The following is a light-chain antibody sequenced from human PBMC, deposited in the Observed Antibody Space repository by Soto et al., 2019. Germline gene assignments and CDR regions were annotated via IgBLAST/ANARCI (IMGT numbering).Light chain of an antibody. CDR3: SSYTSSSIDYV. CDR1: SSDVGGYNY. V-gene: IGLV2-14*01. J-gene: IGLJ1*01. Sequence: QSVLTQPASVSGSPGQSITISCTGTSSDVGGYNYVSWYQQHPGKAPKLMIYEVSNRPSGVSNRFSGSKSGNTASLTISGLQAEDEADYDCSSYTSSSIDYVCGTGTKLTVL. CDR2: EVS.